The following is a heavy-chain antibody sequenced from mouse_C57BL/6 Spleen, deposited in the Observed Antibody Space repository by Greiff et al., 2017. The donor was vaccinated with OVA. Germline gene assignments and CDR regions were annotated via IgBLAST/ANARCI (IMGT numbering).Heavy chain of an antibody. CDR2: IDPENGDT. V-gene: IGHV14-4*01. D-gene: IGHD1-1*01. CDR3: TSPITTVVAIPAMDY. Sequence: EVQVVESGAELVRPGASVKLSRTASGFNIKDDYMHWVKQRPEQGLEWIGWIDPENGDTEYASKFQGKATITADTSSNTAYLQLSSLTSEDTAVYYCTSPITTVVAIPAMDYWGQGTSVTVSS. CDR1: GFNIKDDY. J-gene: IGHJ4*01.